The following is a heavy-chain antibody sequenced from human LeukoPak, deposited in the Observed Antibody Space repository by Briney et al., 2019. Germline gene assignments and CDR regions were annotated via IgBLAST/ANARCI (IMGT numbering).Heavy chain of an antibody. CDR2: TRNKANSYTT. CDR3: AKSGSYHAFDI. J-gene: IGHJ3*02. CDR1: GFTISDLY. Sequence: GGSLRLSCAVSGFTISDLYMDWVRQAPGKGLGWVGRTRNKANSYTTEYAASVKGRFTISRDDSKNSLYLQMNSLKTDDTAVYYCAKSGSYHAFDIWGQGTMVTVSS. D-gene: IGHD1-26*01. V-gene: IGHV3-72*01.